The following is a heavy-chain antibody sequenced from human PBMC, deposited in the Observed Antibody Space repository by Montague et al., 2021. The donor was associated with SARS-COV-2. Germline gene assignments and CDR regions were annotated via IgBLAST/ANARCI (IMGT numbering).Heavy chain of an antibody. CDR1: GGSISSSSYY. Sequence: SETPSLTCTVSGGSISSSSYYWGWIRQPPGKGLEWIGSIYYSGSTYYNPSLKSRVTISVDTSKNQFSLKLSSVTAADTAVYYCARGYIGYVDPTGFDPWGQGTLVTVSS. J-gene: IGHJ5*02. CDR3: ARGYIGYVDPTGFDP. D-gene: IGHD5-12*01. V-gene: IGHV4-39*05. CDR2: IYYSGST.